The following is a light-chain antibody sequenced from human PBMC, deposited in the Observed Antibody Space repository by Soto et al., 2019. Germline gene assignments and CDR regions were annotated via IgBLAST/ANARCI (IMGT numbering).Light chain of an antibody. CDR1: QDSRGA. J-gene: IGKJ5*01. CDR2: DVS. V-gene: IGKV1-13*02. Sequence: AIQVTQSPSSLSASVGDRVTITCRASQDSRGALAWYQQKPGKAPKLLIYDVSTVQSGVPSRFSGRGSGTEFPLTITSLQPEDFATYYCQQFTIYPITFGQGTRLDI. CDR3: QQFTIYPIT.